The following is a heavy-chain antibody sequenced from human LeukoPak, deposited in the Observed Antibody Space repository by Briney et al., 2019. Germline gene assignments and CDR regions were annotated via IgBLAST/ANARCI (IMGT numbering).Heavy chain of an antibody. CDR3: ARDVPPYCSSTSCYMSDY. CDR2: IIPIFGTA. Sequence: SVKVSCKASGGTFSSYAISWVRQAPGQGLEWMGGIIPIFGTANYAQKFQGRVTITADESTSTAYMELSSLRSEDTAVYYCARDVPPYCSSTSCYMSDYWGQGTLVTVSS. CDR1: GGTFSSYA. V-gene: IGHV1-69*13. D-gene: IGHD2-2*02. J-gene: IGHJ4*02.